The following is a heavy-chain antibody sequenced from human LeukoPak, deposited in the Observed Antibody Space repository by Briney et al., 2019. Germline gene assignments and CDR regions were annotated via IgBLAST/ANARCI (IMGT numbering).Heavy chain of an antibody. CDR3: AIGGTMVRGATFDY. J-gene: IGHJ4*02. D-gene: IGHD3-10*01. CDR2: ISSGSNTI. CDR1: GFTFSSYT. Sequence: GGSLSLSCAASGFTFSSYTMNWVRQAPGKGLEWVSYISSGSNTIYYAGSVKGRFTISRDNTKNSLYLQMNSLRAEDTAVYYCAIGGTMVRGATFDYWGQGTLVTVSS. V-gene: IGHV3-48*04.